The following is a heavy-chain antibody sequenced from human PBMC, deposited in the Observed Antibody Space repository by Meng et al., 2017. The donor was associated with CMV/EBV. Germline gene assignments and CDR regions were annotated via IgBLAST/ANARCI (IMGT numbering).Heavy chain of an antibody. V-gene: IGHV4-4*07. CDR2: SYTSGST. CDR1: CGSISCYF. J-gene: IGHJ4*02. D-gene: IGHD4-23*01. Sequence: VQVEASGPGLVTASSPLCLSCTVSCGSISCYFYSWIRQPAGEGLWWIVLSYTSGSTNYNPSLKSRVTMSVDTSKNQFSLKLSSVTAADTAVYYCARVLRWNGFIDYWGQGTLVTVSS. CDR3: ARVLRWNGFIDY.